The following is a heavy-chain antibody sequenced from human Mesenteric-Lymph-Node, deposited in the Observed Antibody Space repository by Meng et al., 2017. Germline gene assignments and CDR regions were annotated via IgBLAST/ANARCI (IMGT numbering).Heavy chain of an antibody. CDR2: INHSGST. D-gene: IGHD1-1*01. V-gene: IGHV4-34*01. Sequence: QVQLQQWGAGLLKPSETLSLTCAVYGGSFSGYYWSWIRQPLGKGLEWIGEINHSGSTNYNPSLKSRVTISVDTSKNQFSLKLSSVTAADTAVYYCATEERGYFDYWGQGTLVTVSS. CDR1: GGSFSGYY. J-gene: IGHJ4*02. CDR3: ATEERGYFDY.